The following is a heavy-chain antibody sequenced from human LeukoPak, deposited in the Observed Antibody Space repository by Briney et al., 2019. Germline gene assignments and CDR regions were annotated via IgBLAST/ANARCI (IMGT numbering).Heavy chain of an antibody. CDR1: GGSISSSRYY. Sequence: PSETLSLTCTVSGGSISSSRYYWGWIRQPPGWGLEWIGSIYYSGSTYYNPSLKSRVTISVDTSKNQFSLKLSSVTAADTAVYYCARGNVLLWFGELSSFLDYWGQGTLVTVSS. CDR3: ARGNVLLWFGELSSFLDY. D-gene: IGHD3-10*01. V-gene: IGHV4-39*01. CDR2: IYYSGST. J-gene: IGHJ4*02.